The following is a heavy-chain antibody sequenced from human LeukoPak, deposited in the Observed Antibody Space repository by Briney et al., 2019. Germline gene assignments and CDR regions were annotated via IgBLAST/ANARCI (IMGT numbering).Heavy chain of an antibody. Sequence: PSETLSLTCTVSGASISSFYWSWLRQPPGKGLEWIGYIHYSGSTYYNPSLKSRVTISVDTSKNQFSLKLSSVTAADTAVYYCARDRVDYYGSGSYYIPGYYYMDVWGKGTTVTISS. CDR1: GASISSFY. V-gene: IGHV4-59*12. J-gene: IGHJ6*03. CDR2: IHYSGST. CDR3: ARDRVDYYGSGSYYIPGYYYMDV. D-gene: IGHD3-10*01.